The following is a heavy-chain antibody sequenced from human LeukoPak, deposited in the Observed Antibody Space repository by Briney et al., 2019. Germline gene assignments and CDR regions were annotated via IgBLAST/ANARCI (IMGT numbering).Heavy chain of an antibody. D-gene: IGHD2-2*01. V-gene: IGHV3-30*02. Sequence: GGSLRLSCAASGFTFSSYGMHWVRQAPGKGLEWVAFIRYDGSNKYYADSVKGRFTISRDNSKNTLYLQMNSLRAEDTAVYYRALDVPAAYQLWGQGTLVTVSS. CDR3: ALDVPAAYQL. CDR1: GFTFSSYG. J-gene: IGHJ4*02. CDR2: IRYDGSNK.